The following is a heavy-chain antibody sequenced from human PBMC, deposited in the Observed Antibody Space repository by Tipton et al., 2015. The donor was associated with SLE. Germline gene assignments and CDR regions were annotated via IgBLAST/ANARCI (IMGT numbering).Heavy chain of an antibody. CDR2: IYTSGIT. CDR3: ARVVAVGATHSYDMDV. V-gene: IGHV4-61*02. J-gene: IGHJ6*02. CDR1: GGSISSGSHY. D-gene: IGHD1-26*01. Sequence: TLSLTCTVSGGSISSGSHYWSWLRQPAGKGLEWIGRIYTSGITNYNPSLKSRITISIDTSKDQFSLKRRSVTAADTAVYCCARVVAVGATHSYDMDVWGQGTTVSVYS.